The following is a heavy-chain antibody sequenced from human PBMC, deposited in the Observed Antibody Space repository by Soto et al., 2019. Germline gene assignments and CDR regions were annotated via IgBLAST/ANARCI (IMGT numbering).Heavy chain of an antibody. Sequence: QITLKESGPSLVKPTQTLPLTCTFSGFSLSTSGVGVARIRQPPGKALEWLALIYWYDDKRYRPSLESRLTITKDTSKIQVVLTMTNMDSVDTAPYYCAYLPCSGGSCYWFSFSGMDVWGQGTTVTVSS. D-gene: IGHD2-15*01. CDR2: IYWYDDK. J-gene: IGHJ6*02. CDR1: GFSLSTSGVG. CDR3: AYLPCSGGSCYWFSFSGMDV. V-gene: IGHV2-5*01.